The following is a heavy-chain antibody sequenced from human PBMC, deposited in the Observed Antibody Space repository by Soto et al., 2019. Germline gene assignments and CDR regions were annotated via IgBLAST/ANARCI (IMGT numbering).Heavy chain of an antibody. J-gene: IGHJ4*02. Sequence: QITLKESGPPLVKPTQPIALTCTFSGFSLSTRDVGVSWIRQPPGKALEWLAVIYWDDSKHYSPSLKTRATITKDTSKNQVVLTVTNMDPVDTATYYCAQKGPHYFDYWGQGALVTVSS. V-gene: IGHV2-5*02. CDR1: GFSLSTRDVG. CDR3: AQKGPHYFDY. CDR2: IYWDDSK.